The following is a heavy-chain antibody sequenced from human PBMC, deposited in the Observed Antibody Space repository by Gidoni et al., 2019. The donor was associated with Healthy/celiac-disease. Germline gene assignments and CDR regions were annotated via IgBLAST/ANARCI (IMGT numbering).Heavy chain of an antibody. J-gene: IGHJ6*02. CDR3: ARSNVRGDV. V-gene: IGHV4-34*01. Sequence: SGYYWSWIRQPPGKGLEWIGEINHSGSTNYNPSLKSRVTISVDTSKNQFSLKLSSVTAADTAVYYCARSNVRGDVWGQGTTVTVSS. D-gene: IGHD4-4*01. CDR1: SGYY. CDR2: INHSGST.